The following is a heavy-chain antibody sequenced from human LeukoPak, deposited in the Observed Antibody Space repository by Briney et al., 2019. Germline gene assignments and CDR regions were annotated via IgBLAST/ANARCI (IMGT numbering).Heavy chain of an antibody. CDR2: INSNSGGT. CDR3: ARDPTRGDLSVY. Sequence: ASVKVSCKASGYTFTGYYMHWVRQAPGQGLEWMGWINSNSGGTNYAQKFQGRVTMARDTSISTAYMELSRLRADDTAVYYCARDPTRGDLSVYWGQGTLVTVSS. CDR1: GYTFTGYY. J-gene: IGHJ4*02. V-gene: IGHV1-2*02. D-gene: IGHD7-27*01.